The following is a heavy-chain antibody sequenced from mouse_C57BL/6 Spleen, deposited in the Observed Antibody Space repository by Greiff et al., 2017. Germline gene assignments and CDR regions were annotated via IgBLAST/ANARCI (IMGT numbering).Heavy chain of an antibody. CDR2: IDPETGGT. CDR3: TGEGSSGRFAY. CDR1: GYTFTDYE. Sequence: QVQLQQSGAELVRPGASVTLSCKASGYTFTDYEMHWVKQTPVHGLEWIGAIDPETGGTAYNQKFKGKAILTADKSSSTAYMELRSLTSEDSAVYYCTGEGSSGRFAYWGQGTLVTVSA. J-gene: IGHJ3*01. V-gene: IGHV1-15*01. D-gene: IGHD3-2*02.